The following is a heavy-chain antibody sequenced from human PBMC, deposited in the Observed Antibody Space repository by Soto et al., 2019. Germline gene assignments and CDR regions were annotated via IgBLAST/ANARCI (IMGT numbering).Heavy chain of an antibody. CDR2: IKQGGSEK. D-gene: IGHD7-27*01. V-gene: IGHV3-7*03. Sequence: GGSLRLSCAASGFTFSSYWMSWVRQAPGKGLEWVANIKQGGSEKYYVDSVKGRFTISRDNAKNSLYLQMNSLRAEDTAVYYCAKDFANWGRPAYFDYWGQGTLVTVSS. J-gene: IGHJ4*02. CDR3: AKDFANWGRPAYFDY. CDR1: GFTFSSYW.